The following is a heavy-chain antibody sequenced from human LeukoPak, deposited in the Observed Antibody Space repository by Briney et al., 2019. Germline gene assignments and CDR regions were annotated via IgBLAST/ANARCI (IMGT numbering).Heavy chain of an antibody. Sequence: PSETLSLTRTVSGCSIISGDYYWIWIRQPPGKGLEWIGYIYYSGSTYYNPSLKSRVTISVDTSKNQFSLKLRSVPAADTAVYYCAKVPYYYASSGSDYWGQGTLVTVSS. CDR1: GCSIISGDYY. J-gene: IGHJ4*02. D-gene: IGHD3-22*01. CDR2: IYYSGST. CDR3: AKVPYYYASSGSDY. V-gene: IGHV4-30-4*08.